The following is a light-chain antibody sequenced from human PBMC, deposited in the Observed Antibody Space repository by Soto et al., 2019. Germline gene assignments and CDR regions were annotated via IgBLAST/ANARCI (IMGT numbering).Light chain of an antibody. J-gene: IGKJ2*01. CDR1: QNINNW. CDR3: QHYNVYYMYT. V-gene: IGKV1-5*01. Sequence: DIQMTQSPSTLSASVGDRVTITCRASQNINNWLAWFQQKPGEAPKLLIYDASTLESGVPSRFSGSGSGTEFTLTISSLQPDDYATYSCQHYNVYYMYTFGQGPKVEIK. CDR2: DAS.